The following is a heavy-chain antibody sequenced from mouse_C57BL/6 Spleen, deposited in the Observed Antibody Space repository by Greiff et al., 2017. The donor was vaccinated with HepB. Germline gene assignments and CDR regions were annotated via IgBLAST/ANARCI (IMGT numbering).Heavy chain of an antibody. J-gene: IGHJ2*01. D-gene: IGHD1-1*01. Sequence: QVQLQQSGAELVRPGSSVKLSCKASGYTFTSYWMHWVKQRPIQGLEWIGNIDPSDSETHYNQKFKDKATLTVDKSSSTAYMQLSSLTSEDSAVYYCALITTVVALDYWGQGTTLTVSS. CDR3: ALITTVVALDY. CDR1: GYTFTSYW. CDR2: IDPSDSET. V-gene: IGHV1-52*01.